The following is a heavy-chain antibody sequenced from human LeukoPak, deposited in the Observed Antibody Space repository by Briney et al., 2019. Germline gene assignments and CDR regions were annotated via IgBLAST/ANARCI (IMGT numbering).Heavy chain of an antibody. J-gene: IGHJ3*02. CDR2: IYYSGST. CDR3: ARRDSFTMIVVVDPPAFDI. Sequence: PSETLSLTCTVSGGSISSSSYYWGWIRQPPGKGLEWIGSIYYSGSTYYNPSLKSRVTIYVDTSKNQFSLKLSSVTAADTAVYYCARRDSFTMIVVVDPPAFDIWGQGTMVTVSS. D-gene: IGHD3-22*01. CDR1: GGSISSSSYY. V-gene: IGHV4-39*01.